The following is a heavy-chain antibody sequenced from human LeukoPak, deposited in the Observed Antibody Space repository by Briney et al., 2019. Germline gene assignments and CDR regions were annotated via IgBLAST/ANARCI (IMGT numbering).Heavy chain of an antibody. V-gene: IGHV4-59*08. J-gene: IGHJ6*02. CDR2: IYYSGST. CDR1: GGSISSYY. Sequence: PSETLSLTCTVSGGSISSYYWSWIRQPPGKGLEWIGYIYYSGSTNYNPSLKSRVTISVDTSKNQFSLKLSSVTAADTAVYYCARVVINRRYYYYYGMDVWGQGTTVTVSS. CDR3: ARVVINRRYYYYYGMDV. D-gene: IGHD3-22*01.